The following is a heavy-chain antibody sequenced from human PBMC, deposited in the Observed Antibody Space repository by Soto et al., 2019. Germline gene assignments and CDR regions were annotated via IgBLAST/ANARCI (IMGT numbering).Heavy chain of an antibody. CDR3: ARDNWNSY. CDR2: IHNDGSTT. D-gene: IGHD1-7*01. CDR1: GFTFSSYW. J-gene: IGHJ4*01. V-gene: IGHV3-74*01. Sequence: EVQLVESGGGLVQPGGSVRLSCAASGFTFSSYWMHWVRQAPGKGLMWVSRIHNDGSTTRYADSVKGRFTISRDNAKNTLYRQMSSLRVEDTAVYYCARDNWNSYWGQGTLVTVSS.